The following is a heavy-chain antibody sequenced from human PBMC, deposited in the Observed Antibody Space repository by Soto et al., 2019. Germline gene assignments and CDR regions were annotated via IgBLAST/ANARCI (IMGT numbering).Heavy chain of an antibody. D-gene: IGHD7-27*01. CDR2: INPNSGGT. J-gene: IGHJ4*02. V-gene: IGHV1-2*04. Sequence: AASVKVSCKASGYTFTGYYMHWVRQAPGQGLEWMGWINPNSGGTNYAQKFQGWVTMTRDTSISTAYMELSRLRSDDTAVYYCARDRGWGFRDYFDYWGQGTLVTVSS. CDR3: ARDRGWGFRDYFDY. CDR1: GYTFTGYY.